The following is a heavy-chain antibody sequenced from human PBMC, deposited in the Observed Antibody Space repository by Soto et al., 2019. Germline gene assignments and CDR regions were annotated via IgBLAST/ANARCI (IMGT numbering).Heavy chain of an antibody. J-gene: IGHJ4*02. CDR2: ISYDGSNK. CDR3: ANMMGIAVAGTSDY. V-gene: IGHV3-30*18. Sequence: GGSLRLSCAASGFTFSSYGMHWVRQAPGKGLEWVAVISYDGSNKYYADSVKGRFTISRDNSKNTLYLQMNSLRAEDTAVYYCANMMGIAVAGTSDYWGQGTLVTVSS. D-gene: IGHD6-19*01. CDR1: GFTFSSYG.